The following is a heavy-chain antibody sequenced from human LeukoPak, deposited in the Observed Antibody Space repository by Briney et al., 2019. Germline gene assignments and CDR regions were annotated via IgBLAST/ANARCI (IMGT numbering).Heavy chain of an antibody. CDR2: IYHSGSGST. CDR1: GGSISSGGHS. CDR3: MRGTYDGYLDR. V-gene: IGHV4-30-2*01. D-gene: IGHD3-16*01. Sequence: SETLSLTCTVSGGSISSGGHSWSWIRQPPGKGLEWIGYIYHSGSGSTNYNPSLKSRVTISGDTSKNQFSLKVRSVTAADTAVYYCMRGTYDGYLDRWGRGTLVTVSS. J-gene: IGHJ4*02.